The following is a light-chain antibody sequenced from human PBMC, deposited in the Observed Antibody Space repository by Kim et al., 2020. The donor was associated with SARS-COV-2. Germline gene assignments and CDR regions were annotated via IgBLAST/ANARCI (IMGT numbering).Light chain of an antibody. CDR1: QTISSY. Sequence: ASVGDRVTITGRASQTISSYLNWYQQKPGKAPKLLIYAASSLQSGVPSRFSGSGSGTDFTLTISSLQPEDFATYYCQQTYSAPRTFGQGTKVDIK. J-gene: IGKJ1*01. V-gene: IGKV1-39*01. CDR2: AAS. CDR3: QQTYSAPRT.